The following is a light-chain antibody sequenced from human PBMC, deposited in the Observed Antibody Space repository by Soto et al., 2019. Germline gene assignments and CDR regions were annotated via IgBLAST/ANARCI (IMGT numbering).Light chain of an antibody. CDR3: QQYNNWPQIT. CDR1: QSVNSN. CDR2: GAS. Sequence: DIQMTQSPSSLSASVGDSVTITSRASQSVNSNLAWYHQKPGQAPRLLIYGASTRATGIPARFSGSGSGTEFTLTISSLQSEDFAVYYCQQYNNWPQITFGQGTRLEIK. J-gene: IGKJ5*01. V-gene: IGKV3-15*01.